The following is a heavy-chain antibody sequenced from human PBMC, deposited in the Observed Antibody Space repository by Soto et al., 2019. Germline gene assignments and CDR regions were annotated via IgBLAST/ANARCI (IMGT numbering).Heavy chain of an antibody. CDR3: AKGQKWELPFDY. D-gene: IGHD1-26*01. CDR1: GFIFSSYA. V-gene: IGHV3-23*01. J-gene: IGHJ4*02. Sequence: TGGSLRLSCAASGFIFSSYAMSWVRQAPGKGLEWVSAFSGTTSSTYYADSVKGRFTISRDNSKNTLYLQMNSLKAEDTAVYYCAKGQKWELPFDYWGQGALVTVSS. CDR2: FSGTTSST.